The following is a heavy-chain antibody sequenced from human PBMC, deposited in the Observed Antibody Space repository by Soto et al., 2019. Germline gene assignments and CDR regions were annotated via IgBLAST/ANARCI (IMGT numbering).Heavy chain of an antibody. CDR1: GYTFTSYA. D-gene: IGHD3-16*01. CDR2: INAGNGNT. CDR3: TGGFPLWFDP. Sequence: QVQLVQSGAEEKKPGATVKVSCKASGYTFTSYAMDWVRQAPGQRLEWMGWINAGNGNTKYSQKFQGRVTITRDTPSSTAYMELSSLRSEDTAVYYCTGGFPLWFDPWGQGTLVTVSS. V-gene: IGHV1-3*05. J-gene: IGHJ5*02.